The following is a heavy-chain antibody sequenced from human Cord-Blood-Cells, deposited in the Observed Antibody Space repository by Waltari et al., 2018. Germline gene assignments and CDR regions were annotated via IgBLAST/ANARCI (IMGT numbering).Heavy chain of an antibody. V-gene: IGHV4-34*01. CDR1: GGSFGGGY. CDR3: AREVGQNIDY. Sequence: QVQLLQWGAGLLKPSETLSPTSAAYGGSFGGGYWSWIRHHPGKGQEWIGVINHSGSTNYNPSLKSRVTISVDTAKNQFSLKLSSVTAADTAVYYCAREVGQNIDYWGQGTLVTVSS. J-gene: IGHJ4*02. CDR2: INHSGST.